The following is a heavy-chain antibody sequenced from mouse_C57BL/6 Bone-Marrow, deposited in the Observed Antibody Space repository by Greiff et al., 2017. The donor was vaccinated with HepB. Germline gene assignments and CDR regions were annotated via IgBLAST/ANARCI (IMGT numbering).Heavy chain of an antibody. CDR1: GYAFSSSW. CDR2: IYPGDGDT. V-gene: IGHV1-82*01. J-gene: IGHJ3*01. CDR3: ARWGSVYFAY. D-gene: IGHD3-2*02. Sequence: QVQLQQSGPELVKPGASVKISCKASGYAFSSSWMNWVKQRPGKGLEWIGRIYPGDGDTNYNGKFKGKATLTADKSSSTAYMPLSSLTSEDSAVYFCARWGSVYFAYWGQGTLVTVSA.